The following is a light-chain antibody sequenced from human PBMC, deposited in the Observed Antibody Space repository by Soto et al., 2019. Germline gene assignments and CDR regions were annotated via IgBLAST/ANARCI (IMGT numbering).Light chain of an antibody. CDR2: GAS. Sequence: EILMTRSPATLSVSPGERATLSCRASQSVSSNLAWYQQKAGQAPRVVIYGASSRDTGIPDRGSGRGSWTDFTRPISRLEPADVAVDDCQQYGSSPITFGPGTRLEI. V-gene: IGKV3-20*01. CDR3: QQYGSSPIT. CDR1: QSVSSN. J-gene: IGKJ5*01.